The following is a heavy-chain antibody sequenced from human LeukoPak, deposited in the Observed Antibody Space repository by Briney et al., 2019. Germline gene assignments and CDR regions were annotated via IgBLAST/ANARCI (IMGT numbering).Heavy chain of an antibody. D-gene: IGHD3-16*01. Sequence: SETLSLTCTVSGGSISSGGYYWCWIRQHPGKGLEWIGYIYYSGSTYYNPSLKSRVTISVDTSKNQFSLKLSSVTAADTAVYYCARVFGGSRDPRSWSFDYWGQGTLVTVSS. CDR1: GGSISSGGYY. J-gene: IGHJ4*02. CDR3: ARVFGGSRDPRSWSFDY. CDR2: IYYSGST. V-gene: IGHV4-31*03.